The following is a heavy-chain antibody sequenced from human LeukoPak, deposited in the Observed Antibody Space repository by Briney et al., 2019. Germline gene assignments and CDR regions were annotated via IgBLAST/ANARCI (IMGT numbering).Heavy chain of an antibody. CDR1: GGSISSYS. J-gene: IGHJ5*02. V-gene: IGHV4-59*01. Sequence: MSSETLSLTCTVSGGSISSYSWSWIRQPPGKGLEWIGYIYYSGSTNYNPSLKSRVTISVDMSKNQFSLKLSSVTAADTAVYYCARTNVLRFLEWFNWFDPWGQGTLVTVSS. D-gene: IGHD3-3*01. CDR3: ARTNVLRFLEWFNWFDP. CDR2: IYYSGST.